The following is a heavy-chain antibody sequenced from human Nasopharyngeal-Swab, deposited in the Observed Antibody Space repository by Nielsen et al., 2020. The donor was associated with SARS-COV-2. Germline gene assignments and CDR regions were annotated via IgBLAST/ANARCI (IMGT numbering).Heavy chain of an antibody. V-gene: IGHV3-7*03. CDR2: IKQDGSEK. Sequence: VRQAPGKGLEWGANIKQDGSEKYYVDSVKGRFTISRDNAKNSLYLQMNSLRAEDTAVYYCARVWGDIVVVPAAILADYYGMDVWGQGTTVTVSS. J-gene: IGHJ6*02. CDR3: ARVWGDIVVVPAAILADYYGMDV. D-gene: IGHD2-2*01.